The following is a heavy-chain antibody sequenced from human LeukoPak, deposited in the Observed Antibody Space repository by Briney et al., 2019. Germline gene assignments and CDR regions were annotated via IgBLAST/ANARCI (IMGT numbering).Heavy chain of an antibody. D-gene: IGHD4-17*01. J-gene: IGHJ4*02. V-gene: IGHV4-59*01. CDR2: IYYSGST. CDR1: GGSISSYY. Sequence: SETLSLTCTVSGGSISSYYWSWIRQPPGKGPEWIGYIYYSGSTNYNPSLKSRVTISVDTSKNQFSLKLSSVTAADTAVYYCARNDYGDYDFDYWAREPWSPSPQ. CDR3: ARNDYGDYDFDY.